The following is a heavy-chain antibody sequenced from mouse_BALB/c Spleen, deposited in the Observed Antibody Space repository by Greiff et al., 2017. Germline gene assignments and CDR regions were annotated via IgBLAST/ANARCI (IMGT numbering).Heavy chain of an antibody. CDR3: ARGWFAY. V-gene: IGHV7-3*02. CDR1: GFTFTDYY. Sequence: EVKLMKSGGGLVQPGGSLRLSCATSGFTFTDYYMSWVRQPPGKALEWLGFIRNKANGYTTEYSASVKGRFTISRDNSQSILYLQMNTLRAEDSATYYCARGWFAYWGQGTLVTVSA. CDR2: IRNKANGYTT. J-gene: IGHJ3*01.